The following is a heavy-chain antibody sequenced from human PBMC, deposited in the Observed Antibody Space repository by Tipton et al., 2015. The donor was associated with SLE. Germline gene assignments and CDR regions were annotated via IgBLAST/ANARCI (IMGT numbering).Heavy chain of an antibody. D-gene: IGHD2-8*01. CDR1: GFTFSSLW. J-gene: IGHJ4*02. CDR2: INTDGSST. V-gene: IGHV3-74*01. CDR3: ARDRGVVGPDLDY. Sequence: SLRLSCAASGFTFSSLWMHWVRHTPGKGLVWVTHINTDGSSTTYADSVRGRFTISRDDSQKTLYLQMNSLRAEDTAVYYCARDRGVVGPDLDYWGQGTLVTVSS.